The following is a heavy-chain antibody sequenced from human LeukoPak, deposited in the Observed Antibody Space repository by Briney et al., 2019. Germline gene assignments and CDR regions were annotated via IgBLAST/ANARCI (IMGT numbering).Heavy chain of an antibody. J-gene: IGHJ6*02. CDR3: ARGVTMVRGVIGSGGMDV. D-gene: IGHD3-10*01. CDR1: GFTVSSNY. Sequence: GGSLRLSCAASGFTVSSNYMSWVRQAPGKGLEWVSVIYSGGSTYYADSVKGRFTISRDNSKNTLYLQMNSLRAEDTAVYYCARGVTMVRGVIGSGGMDVWGQGTTVTVSS. CDR2: IYSGGST. V-gene: IGHV3-53*01.